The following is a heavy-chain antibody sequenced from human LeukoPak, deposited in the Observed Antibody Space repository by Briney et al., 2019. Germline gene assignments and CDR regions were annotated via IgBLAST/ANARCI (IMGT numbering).Heavy chain of an antibody. Sequence: PGGSLRLSCAASGFTFSNSAMSWVRQAPGKGLEWVPTISGGGGSTYYADSVKGRFTISRDNSKNTLYLQMNSLRAEDTAVYYCAKENWVYNWKYDSSGSGINYWGQGTLVTVSS. V-gene: IGHV3-23*01. CDR1: GFTFSNSA. D-gene: IGHD3-22*01. CDR2: ISGGGGST. CDR3: AKENWVYNWKYDSSGSGINY. J-gene: IGHJ4*02.